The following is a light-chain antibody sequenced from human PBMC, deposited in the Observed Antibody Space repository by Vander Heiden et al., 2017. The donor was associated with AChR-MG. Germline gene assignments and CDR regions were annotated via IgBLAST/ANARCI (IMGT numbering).Light chain of an antibody. Sequence: DVVMTQSPLSLPVTLGQPASISCRSSQSLVSSDGNTFLNWFQQRPGQSPRRLIYKVSNRDSGVPDRFSGSGSGTDFTLQISRVEAEDVGMYYCMQGTHEYTSDQGTKLEIK. CDR1: QSLVSSDGNTF. CDR2: KVS. J-gene: IGKJ2*01. CDR3: MQGTHEYT. V-gene: IGKV2-30*01.